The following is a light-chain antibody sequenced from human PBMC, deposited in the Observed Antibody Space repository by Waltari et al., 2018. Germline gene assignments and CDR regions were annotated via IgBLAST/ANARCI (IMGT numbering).Light chain of an antibody. CDR2: HVN. CDR1: TSDLCSYTF. Sequence: QSALTQPASVSGTPGQSLALSRPGPTSDLCSYTFVSLYQHHPRKAPTFLLYHVNKRPSGVSDRFSGSQSGNTASLTISGLQAEDEADYYCSSYSSRSTLIFGGGTKLTVL. V-gene: IGLV2-14*03. J-gene: IGLJ2*01. CDR3: SSYSSRSTLI.